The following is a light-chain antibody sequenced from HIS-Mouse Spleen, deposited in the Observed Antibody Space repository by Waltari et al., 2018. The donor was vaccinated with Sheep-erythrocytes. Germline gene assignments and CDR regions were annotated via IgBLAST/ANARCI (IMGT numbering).Light chain of an antibody. V-gene: IGLV2-23*01. Sequence: QSALTQPASVSWSPGQSITISCTGTSSDVWSYNLVSWYQQHPGKAPKLMIYEGSKRPSGVSNRFSGSKSGNTASLTISGLQAEDEADYYGCSYAGSSTPWVFGGGTKLTVL. CDR2: EGS. CDR1: SSDVWSYNL. CDR3: CSYAGSSTPWV. J-gene: IGLJ3*02.